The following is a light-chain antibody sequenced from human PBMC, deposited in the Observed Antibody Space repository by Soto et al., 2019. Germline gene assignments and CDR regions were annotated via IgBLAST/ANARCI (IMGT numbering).Light chain of an antibody. CDR2: DDN. Sequence: QSVLTQLPSASGTPGQRVTISCSGSSSNIGSNYVYWYQQLPGTAPKLLVFDDNQRPSGVPDRFSDSKSGTSASLAISGLRSEDEADYYCAAWDNSLSGRVFGGGTKVTVL. J-gene: IGLJ3*02. CDR3: AAWDNSLSGRV. CDR1: SSNIGSNY. V-gene: IGLV1-47*02.